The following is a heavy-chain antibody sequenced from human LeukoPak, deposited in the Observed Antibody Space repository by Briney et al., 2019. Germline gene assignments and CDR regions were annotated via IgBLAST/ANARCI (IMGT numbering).Heavy chain of an antibody. CDR1: GYTFTSYW. Sequence: ASVKVSCKASGYTFTSYWIQWVRQAPGQGLEWMGLINPSDGSIAYAHRFQGRVTMTRDTSTSIVYMDLSSLRSEDTAVYYCAKAPRNSSTMLDYWGQGTLLTVS. D-gene: IGHD6-13*01. V-gene: IGHV1-46*01. CDR3: AKAPRNSSTMLDY. CDR2: INPSDGSI. J-gene: IGHJ4*02.